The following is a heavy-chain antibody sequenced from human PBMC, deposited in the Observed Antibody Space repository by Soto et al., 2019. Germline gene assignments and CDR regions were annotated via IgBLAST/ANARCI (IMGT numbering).Heavy chain of an antibody. CDR2: IYYSGST. J-gene: IGHJ4*02. CDR3: ARGYYDILTGGSVGFDY. D-gene: IGHD3-9*01. Sequence: QVQLQESGPGLVKPSQTLSLTCTVSGGSISSGGYYWSWIRQHPGKGLEWIGYIYYSGSTYYNPSLKSRVTISVDTSKNQFSLKLSSVTAADTAVYYCARGYYDILTGGSVGFDYWGQGTLVTVSS. V-gene: IGHV4-31*03. CDR1: GGSISSGGYY.